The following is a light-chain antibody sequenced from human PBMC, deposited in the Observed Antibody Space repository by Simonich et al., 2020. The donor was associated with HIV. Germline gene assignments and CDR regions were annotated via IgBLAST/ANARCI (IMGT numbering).Light chain of an antibody. CDR3: QQYYSDTYT. J-gene: IGKJ2*01. CDR2: WAS. CDR1: QSVLFSSNNKNY. Sequence: DIVMTQSPDSLAVSLGERATINCKSSQSVLFSSNNKNYLAWYQQKPGPPPKVLIYWASNREYGVPDRFRGSGSGTDFTLTISSLQAEDVAVYYCQQYYSDTYTFGQGTKLEIK. V-gene: IGKV4-1*01.